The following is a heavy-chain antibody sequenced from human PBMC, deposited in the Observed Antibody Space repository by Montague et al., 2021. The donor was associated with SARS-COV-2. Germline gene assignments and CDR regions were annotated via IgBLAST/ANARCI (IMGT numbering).Heavy chain of an antibody. CDR3: ARGRQPSNMLVVVMNGGDYYFDY. V-gene: IGHV4-34*01. D-gene: IGHD3-22*01. Sequence: SETLSLTCAVYGGSFSDYFWTWIRQPPGKGLEWIGEINHRGTSNYNPSLKSRVTISADTSKNQFSLYLASVTAADTAVYYCARGRQPSNMLVVVMNGGDYYFDYWGQGTLVTVSS. CDR1: GGSFSDYF. CDR2: INHRGTS. J-gene: IGHJ4*02.